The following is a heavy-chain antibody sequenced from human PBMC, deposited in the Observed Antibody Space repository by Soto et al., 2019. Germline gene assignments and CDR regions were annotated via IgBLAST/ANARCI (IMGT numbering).Heavy chain of an antibody. CDR1: TFRFTEHC. D-gene: IGHD3-16*01. J-gene: IGHJ4*02. Sequence: PGESMTLSSPPATFRFTEHCMHWVRQSPGKGLEWVALMSTVVSLIKYADSVKDRFIISRDHSEHPLSLQVNSLRVEHTAVYDCEKGCSGSIMCYIIDHWGQGTLVTVSS. CDR3: EKGCSGSIMCYIIDH. CDR2: MSTVVSLI. V-gene: IGHV3-30*18.